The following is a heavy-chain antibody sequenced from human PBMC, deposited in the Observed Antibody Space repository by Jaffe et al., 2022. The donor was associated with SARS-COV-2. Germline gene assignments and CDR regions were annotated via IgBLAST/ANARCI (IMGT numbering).Heavy chain of an antibody. J-gene: IGHJ4*02. V-gene: IGHV3-9*01. CDR2: ISWNSGSI. CDR1: GFTFDDYA. Sequence: EVQLVESGGGLVQPGRSLRLSCAASGFTFDDYAMHWVRQAPGKGLEWVSGISWNSGSIGYADSVKGRFTISRDNAKNSLYLQMNSLRAEDTALYYCAKDIGYSSSGYFDYWGQGTLVTVSS. D-gene: IGHD6-6*01. CDR3: AKDIGYSSSGYFDY.